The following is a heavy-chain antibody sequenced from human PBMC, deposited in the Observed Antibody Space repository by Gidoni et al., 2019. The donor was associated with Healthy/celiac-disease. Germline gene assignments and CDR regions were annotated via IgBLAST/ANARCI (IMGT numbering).Heavy chain of an antibody. V-gene: IGHV1-18*04. CDR3: ASPRDGYDYDY. Sequence: HVQQVKTVAVVDNPVVTVKVSCKASGYTFTSYGISWVRQAPGQGLEWMGWISAYNGNTNYAQKLQGRVTMTTYPSTSTAYMELRSLGSGGAAVYYNASPRDGYDYDYWGQGTLVTVSS. J-gene: IGHJ4*02. D-gene: IGHD5-12*01. CDR2: ISAYNGNT. CDR1: GYTFTSYG.